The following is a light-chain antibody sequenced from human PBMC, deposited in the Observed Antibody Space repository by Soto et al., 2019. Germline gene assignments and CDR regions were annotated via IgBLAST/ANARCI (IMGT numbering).Light chain of an antibody. Sequence: EIVMTQSPANLSVSPGERATLSCRASQSVSSNLAWYQQKPGQGPRLLIYGASTSAPGIPARFSGSGSVTEFTLTISSLQSEDFAVYSCQQYNKWPPYTFGQGTKVEIK. CDR3: QQYNKWPPYT. CDR2: GAS. J-gene: IGKJ2*01. V-gene: IGKV3-15*01. CDR1: QSVSSN.